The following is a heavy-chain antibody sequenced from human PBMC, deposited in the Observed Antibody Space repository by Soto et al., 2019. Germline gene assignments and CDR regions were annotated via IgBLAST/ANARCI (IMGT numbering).Heavy chain of an antibody. J-gene: IGHJ6*02. CDR1: GFTFSSYA. CDR2: ISGSGGST. CDR3: AKGGLMITFGGVIVDYYGMDV. D-gene: IGHD3-16*02. Sequence: GGSLRLSCAASGFTFSSYAMSWVRQAPGKGLEWVSAISGSGGSTYYADSVKGRFTISRDNSKNTLYLQMNSLRAEDTAVYYCAKGGLMITFGGVIVDYYGMDVWGQGTTVTVSS. V-gene: IGHV3-23*01.